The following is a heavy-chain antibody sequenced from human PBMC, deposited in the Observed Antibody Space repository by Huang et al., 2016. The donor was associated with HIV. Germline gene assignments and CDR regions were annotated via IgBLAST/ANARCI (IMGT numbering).Heavy chain of an antibody. CDR3: AKVAAGQPFHFYYYMDA. J-gene: IGHJ6*03. CDR2: SIPLDGSA. CDR1: GGTFKKYA. D-gene: IGHD3-3*02. Sequence: QVNLVQSGAEVRKPGSSVKVSCKASGGTFKKYAISWGRQATGQGLEGRGASIPLDGSAEYAEKFQDRGKLTADGSTNTAYLELDRLTSEDTAVYYCAKVAAGQPFHFYYYMDAWGDGTTVIVSS. V-gene: IGHV1-69*13.